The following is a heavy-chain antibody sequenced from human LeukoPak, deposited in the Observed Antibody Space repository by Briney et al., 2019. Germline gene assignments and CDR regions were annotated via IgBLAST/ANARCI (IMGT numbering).Heavy chain of an antibody. D-gene: IGHD3-22*01. CDR3: ARGTYYYDSSGYDY. J-gene: IGHJ4*02. CDR1: AFTVSSNY. Sequence: GGSLRLSCAASAFTVSSNYMNWVRQAPGKGLEWVSVIYSGGSTYYADSVKGRFTISRDNSKNTLYLQMNSLRAEDTAVYYCARGTYYYDSSGYDYWGQGTLVTVSS. CDR2: IYSGGST. V-gene: IGHV3-53*01.